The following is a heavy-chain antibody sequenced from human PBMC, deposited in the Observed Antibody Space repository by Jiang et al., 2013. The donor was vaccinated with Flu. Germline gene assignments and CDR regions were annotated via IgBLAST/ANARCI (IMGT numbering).Heavy chain of an antibody. CDR1: GFSLSTSGVG. CDR2: IYWDDDK. Sequence: PTQTLTLTCTFSGFSLSTSGVGVGWIRQPPGKALEWLALIYWDDDKRYSPSLKSRLTITKDTSKNQVVLTMTNMDPVDTATYYCAHIWKGVREVNFDYWGQGTLVTVSS. V-gene: IGHV2-5*02. J-gene: IGHJ4*02. D-gene: IGHD3-3*01. CDR3: AHIWKGVREVNFDY.